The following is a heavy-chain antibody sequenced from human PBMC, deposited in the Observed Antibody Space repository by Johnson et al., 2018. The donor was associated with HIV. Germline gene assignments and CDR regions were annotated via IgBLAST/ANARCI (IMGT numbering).Heavy chain of an antibody. J-gene: IGHJ3*02. V-gene: IGHV3-30*04. CDR1: GFTFSNYA. CDR3: AKDKDAFDI. CDR2: ISYDGSNK. Sequence: QVQLVESGGGLVQPGGSLRLSCAASGFTFSNYAMHWVRQAPGKGLEWVAVISYDGSNKYYADSVKGRFTISRDNSKNTLYLQMNSLRAEDTAVYYCAKDKDAFDIWGQGTMVTVSS.